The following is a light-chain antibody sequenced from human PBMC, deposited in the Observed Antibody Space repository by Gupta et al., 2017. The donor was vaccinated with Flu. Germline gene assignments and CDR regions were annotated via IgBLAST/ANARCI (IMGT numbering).Light chain of an antibody. J-gene: IGKJ1*01. Sequence: DIQMTQSPSTLPASVGDRVIITCRASQSISSWLAWYQQKPGRAPRLLMFKASNLQSGVPSRFSGSGSGTEFTLTISSLQPDDFATYYCQQYYSYSRAFGQGTKVEIK. CDR2: KAS. CDR3: QQYYSYSRA. CDR1: QSISSW. V-gene: IGKV1-5*03.